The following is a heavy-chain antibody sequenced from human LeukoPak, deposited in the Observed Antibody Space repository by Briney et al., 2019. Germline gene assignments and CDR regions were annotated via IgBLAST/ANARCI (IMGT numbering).Heavy chain of an antibody. CDR3: ARMVGTTAYYYMDV. V-gene: IGHV1-69*06. CDR1: GGTFSSYA. J-gene: IGHJ6*03. D-gene: IGHD2-21*02. Sequence: GASVKVSCKASGGTFSSYAISWVRQAPGQGLEWMGGIIPIFGTANHAQKFQGRVTITADKSTSTAYIELRSLRSDDTAVYYCARMVGTTAYYYMDVWGKGTTVTVSS. CDR2: IIPIFGTA.